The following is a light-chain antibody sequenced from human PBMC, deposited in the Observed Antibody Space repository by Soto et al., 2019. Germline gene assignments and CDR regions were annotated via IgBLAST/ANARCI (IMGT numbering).Light chain of an antibody. CDR3: QQYNYWPIT. V-gene: IGKV1-5*03. CDR1: QSISKW. J-gene: IGKJ5*01. Sequence: DIQMTQFPSTLSASVEDRVTITCRASQSISKWLAWYQQKPGKAPQLLIYMASSLESGVPSRFSGSGSETDFTLTVSSLRSEDSAVYYCQQYNYWPITFGQGTRLEN. CDR2: MAS.